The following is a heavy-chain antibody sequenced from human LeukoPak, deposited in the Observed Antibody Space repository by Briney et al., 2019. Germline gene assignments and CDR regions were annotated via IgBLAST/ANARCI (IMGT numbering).Heavy chain of an antibody. D-gene: IGHD3-22*01. CDR2: IYYSGST. J-gene: IGHJ3*02. Sequence: PSETLSLTCTVSGGSISSYYWSWIRQPPGKGLEWIGYIYYSGSTNYNPSLKSRVTISVDTSKNQFSLKLSSVTAADTAVYYCARVRRLLVGDAFGIWGQGTMVTVSS. CDR1: GGSISSYY. CDR3: ARVRRLLVGDAFGI. V-gene: IGHV4-59*12.